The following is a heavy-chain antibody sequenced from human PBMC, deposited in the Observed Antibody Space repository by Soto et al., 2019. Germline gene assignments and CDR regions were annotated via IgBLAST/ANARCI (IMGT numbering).Heavy chain of an antibody. CDR3: ARVYPSICGGGNCYRLDSYFDS. CDR2: IIPLFGTA. J-gene: IGHJ4*03. Sequence: QVQLVQSGAEVKKPGSSLKVSCKTSGVTFSTSGISWVRQGPGQGLEWMGGIIPLFGTAKYARKFQGRVSITADASGSTTYLELSGLSSDDTAIYYCARVYPSICGGGNCYRLDSYFDSWGQGSQVVVSS. V-gene: IGHV1-69*01. D-gene: IGHD2-21*01. CDR1: GVTFSTSG.